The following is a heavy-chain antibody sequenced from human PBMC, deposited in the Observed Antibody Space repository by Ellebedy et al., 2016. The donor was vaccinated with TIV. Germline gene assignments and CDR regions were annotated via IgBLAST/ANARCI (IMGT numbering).Heavy chain of an antibody. CDR2: IYTSGST. D-gene: IGHD3-3*01. CDR3: ARDNLTYYDFWSGPNGGAFDI. V-gene: IGHV4-4*07. Sequence: SETLSLTXAVYGGSFSGYYWSWIRQPAGKGLEWIGRIYTSGSTNYNPSLKSRVTMSVDTSKNQFSLKLSSVTAADTAVYYCARDNLTYYDFWSGPNGGAFDIWGQGTMVTVSS. CDR1: GGSFSGYY. J-gene: IGHJ3*02.